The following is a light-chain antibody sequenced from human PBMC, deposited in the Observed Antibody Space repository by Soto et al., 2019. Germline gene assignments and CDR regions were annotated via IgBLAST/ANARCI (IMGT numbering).Light chain of an antibody. CDR3: SSYAGSNNFIV. CDR2: EVT. J-gene: IGLJ1*01. V-gene: IGLV2-8*01. Sequence: QSALTQPPSASGSPGQSVTISCTGTSSDVGDYNYVSWYQHHPGKAPRLIIYEVTKRPSGVPDRFSGSKFGNTASLTVSGLQAEDEADYYCSSYAGSNNFIVFGPGTKLTVL. CDR1: SSDVGDYNY.